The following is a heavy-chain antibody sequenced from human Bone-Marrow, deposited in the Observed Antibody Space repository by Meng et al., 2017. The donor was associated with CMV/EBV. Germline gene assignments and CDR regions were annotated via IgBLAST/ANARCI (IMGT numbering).Heavy chain of an antibody. CDR3: ARDFGGGATEN. CDR2: IHHSGST. D-gene: IGHD3-16*01. CDR1: GGSISSDNHY. J-gene: IGHJ4*02. V-gene: IGHV4-39*07. Sequence: SETLSLTRTVSGGSISSDNHYWAWIRQPPGKGLEWIGSIHHSGSTYHTPSLKSRVTISVDTSKKQFFLKLRSLTAADTAVYYCARDFGGGATENWGQGMLVTVSS.